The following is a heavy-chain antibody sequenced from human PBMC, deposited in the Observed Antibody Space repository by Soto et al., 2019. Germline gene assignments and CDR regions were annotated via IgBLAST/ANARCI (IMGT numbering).Heavy chain of an antibody. CDR3: ASSVPRSPAARDY. Sequence: GGSLRLSCAASGFTFSSYSINWVRQAPGKGLEWVSSISSSSSYIYYADSVKGRFTISRDNAKNSLYLQMNSLRAEDTAVYYCASSVPRSPAARDYWGQGTLVTVSS. CDR2: ISSSSSYI. CDR1: GFTFSSYS. D-gene: IGHD2-2*01. V-gene: IGHV3-21*01. J-gene: IGHJ4*02.